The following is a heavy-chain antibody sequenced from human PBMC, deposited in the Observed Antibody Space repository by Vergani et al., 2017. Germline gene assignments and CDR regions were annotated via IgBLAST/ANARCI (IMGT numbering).Heavy chain of an antibody. Sequence: QVQLQESGPGLVKPSQTLSLTCTVSSDSTSGGRKYWSWIRQPAGKGLEWIGRIYTSGSAHYTPSLKSRVTISVNTSKNKLPLDLSPVTAADTAVYYCARSSMGTTVFDYWGQGILVTVTS. J-gene: IGHJ4*02. CDR2: IYTSGSA. CDR1: SDSTSGGRKY. D-gene: IGHD1-26*01. CDR3: ARSSMGTTVFDY. V-gene: IGHV4-61*02.